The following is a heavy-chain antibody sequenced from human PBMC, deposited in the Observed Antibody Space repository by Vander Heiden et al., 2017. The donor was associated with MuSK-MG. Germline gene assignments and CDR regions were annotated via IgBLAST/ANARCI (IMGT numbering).Heavy chain of an antibody. J-gene: IGHJ6*03. CDR2: IIPIFGTA. CDR1: GGTFSSYA. CDR3: ARDIVATSFSLGYMDV. Sequence: QVQLVQSGAEVKKPGSSVKVSCKASGGTFSSYAISWVRQAPGQGLEWMGGIIPIFGTANYAQKFQGRVTITADKSTSTAYMELSSLRSEETAVYYCARDIVATSFSLGYMDVWGKGTTVTVSS. V-gene: IGHV1-69*06. D-gene: IGHD5-12*01.